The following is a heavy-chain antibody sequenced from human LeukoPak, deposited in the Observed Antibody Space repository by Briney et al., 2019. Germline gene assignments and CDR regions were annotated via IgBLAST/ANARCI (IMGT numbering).Heavy chain of an antibody. V-gene: IGHV1-69*13. D-gene: IGHD2-2*01. CDR2: IIPIFGTA. Sequence: SVKVSCKASGGTFSNYAISWVRQAPGQGLEWMGGIIPIFGTANYAQKFQGRVTITADESTSTAYMELSSLRSEDTAVYYCARQTLHRKYCSSTSCLDYFDYWGQGTLVTVSS. J-gene: IGHJ4*02. CDR3: ARQTLHRKYCSSTSCLDYFDY. CDR1: GGTFSNYA.